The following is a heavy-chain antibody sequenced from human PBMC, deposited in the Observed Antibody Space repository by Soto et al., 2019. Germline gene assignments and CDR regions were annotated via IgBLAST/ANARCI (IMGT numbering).Heavy chain of an antibody. CDR2: ISGSGATT. V-gene: IGHV3-23*01. Sequence: GGSLRLSCAASGFTFSSYAMNWVRQAPGKGLEWVSVISGSGATTYYADSVKGRFTISRDNSKNTLFLQMNSLRAEDTALYYCAKDLMSPRTPADYWGQGTLVTVSS. J-gene: IGHJ4*02. D-gene: IGHD2-8*01. CDR1: GFTFSSYA. CDR3: AKDLMSPRTPADY.